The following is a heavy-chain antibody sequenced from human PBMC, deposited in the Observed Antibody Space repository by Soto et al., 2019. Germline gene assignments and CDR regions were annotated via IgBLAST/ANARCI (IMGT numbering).Heavy chain of an antibody. CDR3: ARQSSLVSNDYSNYVYYYGMDV. J-gene: IGHJ6*02. CDR1: GGSISSSSYY. CDR2: IYYSGST. V-gene: IGHV4-39*01. D-gene: IGHD4-4*01. Sequence: QLQLQESGPGLVKPSETLSLTCTVSGGSISSSSYYWGWIRQPPGKGLEWIGSIYYSGSTYYNPSLKSRVTISVDTSKNPFSLKLSSVTAADTAVYYCARQSSLVSNDYSNYVYYYGMDVWGQGTTVTVSS.